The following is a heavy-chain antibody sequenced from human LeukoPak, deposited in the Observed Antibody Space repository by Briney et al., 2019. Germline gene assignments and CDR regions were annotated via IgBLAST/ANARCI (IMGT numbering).Heavy chain of an antibody. CDR3: ARGPRYIVVVPAAIQDYYYGMDV. CDR2: IIPIFGTA. V-gene: IGHV1-69*06. J-gene: IGHJ6*04. Sequence: SVKVSCKASGGTFSSYAISWVRQAPGQGLEWMGGIIPIFGTANYAQKFQGRVTITADKTTSTAYMELSSLRSEDTAVYYCARGPRYIVVVPAAIQDYYYGMDVWGKGTTVTVSS. CDR1: GGTFSSYA. D-gene: IGHD2-2*02.